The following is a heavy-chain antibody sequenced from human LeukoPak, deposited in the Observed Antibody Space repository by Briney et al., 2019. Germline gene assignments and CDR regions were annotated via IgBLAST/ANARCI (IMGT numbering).Heavy chain of an antibody. CDR3: AKEMATKN. CDR2: IDNDGITT. CDR1: GFTFSSLW. D-gene: IGHD5-24*01. Sequence: GGSLRLPCVASGFTFSSLWMHWVRQAPGKGLVWVSRIDNDGITTAYADSVKGRFTISRDNAKNTLYLQMNSLRAEDTAVYYCAKEMATKNWGQGTLVTVSS. V-gene: IGHV3-74*01. J-gene: IGHJ4*02.